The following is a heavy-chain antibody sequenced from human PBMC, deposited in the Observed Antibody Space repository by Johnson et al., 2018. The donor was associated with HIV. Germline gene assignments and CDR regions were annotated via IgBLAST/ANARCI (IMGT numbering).Heavy chain of an antibody. CDR3: ARGVGATTVAAFDI. CDR1: RFMFDDYA. Sequence: VQLVESGGGLVQPGRSLRLSCAASRFMFDDYAMHWVRQAPGKGLEWVSGISWNSGTTGYADSVKGQFIISRDNGKNSLYLQMNSLRAEDTALYYCARGVGATTVAAFDIWGQGTMVTVSS. V-gene: IGHV3-9*01. CDR2: ISWNSGTT. D-gene: IGHD1-26*01. J-gene: IGHJ3*02.